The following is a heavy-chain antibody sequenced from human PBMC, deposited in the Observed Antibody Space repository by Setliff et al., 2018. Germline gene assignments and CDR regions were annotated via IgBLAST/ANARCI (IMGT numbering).Heavy chain of an antibody. D-gene: IGHD6-13*01. CDR3: LVAYTSSWYSSGFDP. V-gene: IGHV3-23*01. Sequence: PGGSLRLSCVASGFSFSSYWMHWVRQVPGKGLVWVSGIRGRGGSTYYIDSVRGRFTVSRDNSKNTLYLQMNSLRLEDTAVYYCLVAYTSSWYSSGFDPWGQGTLVTVSS. CDR2: IRGRGGST. J-gene: IGHJ5*02. CDR1: GFSFSSYW.